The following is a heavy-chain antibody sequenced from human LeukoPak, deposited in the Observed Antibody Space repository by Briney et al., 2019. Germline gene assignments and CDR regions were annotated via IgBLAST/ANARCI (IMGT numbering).Heavy chain of an antibody. CDR2: ISWNSGSI. Sequence: GRSLRLSCAASGFTFDDYAMHWVRQAPGKGLEWVSGISWNSGSIGYADSVKGRFTISRDNAKNSLYLQMNSLRAEDTALYYCAKAWGSGSYQTDYWGQGTLVTVSS. V-gene: IGHV3-9*01. D-gene: IGHD1-26*01. CDR1: GFTFDDYA. J-gene: IGHJ4*02. CDR3: AKAWGSGSYQTDY.